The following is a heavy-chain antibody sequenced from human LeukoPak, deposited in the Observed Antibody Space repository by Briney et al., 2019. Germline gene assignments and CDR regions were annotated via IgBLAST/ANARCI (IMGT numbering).Heavy chain of an antibody. CDR3: ARADIAVGPFDY. V-gene: IGHV4-34*01. D-gene: IGHD5-18*01. J-gene: IGHJ4*02. CDR2: INHSGST. Sequence: SETLSLTCAVYGGSFSGYYWTWIRQPPGKGLEWIGEINHSGSTNYNPSLKSRVTISVDTSKNQFSLKLNSVTAADTAVYYCARADIAVGPFDYWGQGSLVTVSS. CDR1: GGSFSGYY.